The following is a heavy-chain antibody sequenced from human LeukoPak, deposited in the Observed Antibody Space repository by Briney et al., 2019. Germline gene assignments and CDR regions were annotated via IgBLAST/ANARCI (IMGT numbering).Heavy chain of an antibody. CDR2: IIPIFGTA. D-gene: IGHD2-2*01. CDR3: ASRLYCSNTRCRNFPFAY. CDR1: GGTFSSYA. V-gene: IGHV1-69*13. J-gene: IGHJ4*02. Sequence: SVKVSCKASGGTFSSYAINWVRQAPGQGLEWMGWIIPIFGTANYAQKFQDRVTITADESTSTAYMELSSLRSEDTAIYYCASRLYCSNTRCRNFPFAYWGQGTLVTVSS.